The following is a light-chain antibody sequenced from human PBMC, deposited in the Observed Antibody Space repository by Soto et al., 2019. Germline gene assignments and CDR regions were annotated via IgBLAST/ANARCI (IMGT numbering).Light chain of an antibody. CDR2: DVN. Sequence: QSVLTRPAAVSGSPGQSITISCTGSSSDVGGYDFVSWYQHHPGKAPKLIIYDVNNRPSGLSDRFSGSKSGNTASLTISGLQTEDEADYYCASYTATHTRVFGTGTKVTVL. CDR3: ASYTATHTRV. CDR1: SSDVGGYDF. V-gene: IGLV2-14*01. J-gene: IGLJ1*01.